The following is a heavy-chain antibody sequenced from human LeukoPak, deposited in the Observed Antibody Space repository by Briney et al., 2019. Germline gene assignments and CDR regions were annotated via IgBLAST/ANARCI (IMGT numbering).Heavy chain of an antibody. CDR3: AKGSHYGDLLFEY. CDR1: GFALSTYG. Sequence: GGSLRLSCAASGFALSTYGMSWVRQAPEKGLEWVSALSGSADRTYYADSVKGRFTISRDNSKNTVYLQMNSLRAEDTAVYYCAKGSHYGDLLFEYWGQGTLVTVSS. CDR2: LSGSADRT. J-gene: IGHJ4*02. D-gene: IGHD4-17*01. V-gene: IGHV3-23*01.